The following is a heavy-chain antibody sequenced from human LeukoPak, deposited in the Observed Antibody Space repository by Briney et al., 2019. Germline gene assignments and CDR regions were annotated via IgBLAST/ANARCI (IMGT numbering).Heavy chain of an antibody. CDR1: GFTFSSYA. J-gene: IGHJ4*02. D-gene: IGHD6-13*01. V-gene: IGHV3-30*04. CDR2: ISYDGSNK. CDR3: ARDLMGIAYRGAFYY. Sequence: GGSLRLSCAASGFTFSSYAMHWVRQAPGKGLEWVAVISYDGSNKYYADSVKGRFTISRDNAKNSVYLQMNSLRAEDTAVYYCARDLMGIAYRGAFYYWGQGTLVTVSS.